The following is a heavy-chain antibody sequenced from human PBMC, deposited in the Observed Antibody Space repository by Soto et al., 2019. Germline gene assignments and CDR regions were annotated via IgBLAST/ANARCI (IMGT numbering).Heavy chain of an antibody. CDR3: ARRIPPAGLFDY. V-gene: IGHV4-31*03. CDR1: GVSINSGGYY. J-gene: IGHJ4*01. CDR2: IYYNGNT. Sequence: PSETLSLTCTVSGVSINSGGYYWSWIRQHPGKGLEWIGYIYYNGNTYYNPSLQSRLTISRDTPKNQFSLKLNSVTAADTAVYYCARRIPPAGLFDYWGHGTLVTVS. D-gene: IGHD6-13*01.